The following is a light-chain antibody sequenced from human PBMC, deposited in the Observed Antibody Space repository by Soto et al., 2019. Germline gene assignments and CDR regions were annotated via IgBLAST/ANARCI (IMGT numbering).Light chain of an antibody. CDR1: QGISSY. V-gene: IGKV1-9*01. CDR3: QRLNTYPRT. J-gene: IGKJ2*01. CDR2: GAS. Sequence: DIQLTQSPSFLSASVGDRVTITCRASQGISSYLAWYQQPPGKAPKLLIYGASTLQRGVSSRFSGSGSGTEFTLTISSLQPEDFATYYCQRLNTYPRTFGQGTKLVVK.